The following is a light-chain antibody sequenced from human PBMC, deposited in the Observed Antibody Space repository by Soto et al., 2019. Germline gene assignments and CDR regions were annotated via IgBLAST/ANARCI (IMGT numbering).Light chain of an antibody. CDR2: KAS. V-gene: IGKV1-5*03. J-gene: IGKJ5*01. Sequence: DTQLTQSASTLSASIEDRVTITCRASQSISTWLAWYQPKPGKAPKFLMYKASNLESGVPSRFSGSGSGTEFTLTIRSLQSEDFAVYYCQQSKNWPPITFGQGTRLEIK. CDR3: QQSKNWPPIT. CDR1: QSISTW.